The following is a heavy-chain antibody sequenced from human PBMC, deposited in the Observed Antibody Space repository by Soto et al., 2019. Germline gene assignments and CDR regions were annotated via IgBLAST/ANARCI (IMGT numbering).Heavy chain of an antibody. CDR2: IYYSGST. CDR1: GGSISSSSYY. D-gene: IGHD3-3*01. J-gene: IGHJ4*02. Sequence: QLQLQESGPGLVKPSETLSLTCTVSGGSISSSSYYWGWIRQPPGKGLEWIGSIYYSGSTYYNPYLNSRVTTYVDTSKNQFSLKGSSVPAADTAVYYCARLGDYTIFGVVNPSPACFDYWGQGTLVTFSS. V-gene: IGHV4-39*01. CDR3: ARLGDYTIFGVVNPSPACFDY.